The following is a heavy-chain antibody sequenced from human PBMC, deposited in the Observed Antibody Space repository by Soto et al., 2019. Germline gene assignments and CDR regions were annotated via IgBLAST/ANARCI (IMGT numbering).Heavy chain of an antibody. V-gene: IGHV1-69*01. CDR3: ARGWGYDSSDYYYAY. CDR2: IIPMFGTA. D-gene: IGHD3-22*01. CDR1: GGTFSRHA. J-gene: IGHJ4*02. Sequence: QVQLVQSGAEVRKPGSSVKVSCKASGGTFSRHAISWVRQAPGQGLEWMGGIIPMFGTANHAQKFQCRVTIIADESTSTAYMELSSLRSEDTAIYYCARGWGYDSSDYYYAYWGQGTVVIVSS.